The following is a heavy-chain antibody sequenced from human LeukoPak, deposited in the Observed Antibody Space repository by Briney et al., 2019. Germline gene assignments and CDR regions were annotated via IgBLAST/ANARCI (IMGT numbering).Heavy chain of an antibody. CDR2: ISAYNGNT. D-gene: IGHD2-2*01. CDR3: ARLDCRSTSCYVRNPDY. Sequence: ASVKVSCKASGYTFTSYGISWVREAPGQGIEWMGWISAYNGNTNYAQKLQGRVTMTTDTSTSTAYMELRSLRSDDTAVYYCARLDCRSTSCYVRNPDYWVQGSLVAVCS. V-gene: IGHV1-18*04. CDR1: GYTFTSYG. J-gene: IGHJ4*02.